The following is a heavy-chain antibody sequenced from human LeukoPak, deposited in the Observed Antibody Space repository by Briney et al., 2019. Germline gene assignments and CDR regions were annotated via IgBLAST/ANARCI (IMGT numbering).Heavy chain of an antibody. V-gene: IGHV1-46*01. D-gene: IGHD5-18*01. Sequence: ASVKVSCKASGYTFTSYYMHWVRQAPGQGLEWMGIINPSGGSTSYAQKFQGRVTMTRDTSTSTVYIELSSLRSEDTAVYYCARDAQVRGTAMVIQHWGQGTLVTVSS. J-gene: IGHJ1*01. CDR3: ARDAQVRGTAMVIQH. CDR2: INPSGGST. CDR1: GYTFTSYY.